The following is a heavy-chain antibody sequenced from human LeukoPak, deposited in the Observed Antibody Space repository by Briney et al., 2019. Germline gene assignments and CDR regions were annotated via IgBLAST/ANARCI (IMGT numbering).Heavy chain of an antibody. D-gene: IGHD5-18*01. CDR1: GFTFSNAW. J-gene: IGHJ4*02. V-gene: IGHV3-15*01. Sequence: PGGSLRLSCAASGFTFSNAWMSWVRQAPGKGLGWVGHIKSKTDGGTTDYAAPVKGRFTISRDDSKNTLYLQMNSLKIEDTAVYYCTTGTWIQLWLADFWGQGTLVTVSS. CDR3: TTGTWIQLWLADF. CDR2: IKSKTDGGTT.